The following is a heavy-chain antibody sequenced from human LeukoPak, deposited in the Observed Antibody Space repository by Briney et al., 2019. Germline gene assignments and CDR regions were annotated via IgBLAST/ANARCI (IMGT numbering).Heavy chain of an antibody. D-gene: IGHD3-10*01. CDR2: IYWDDDR. V-gene: IGHV2-5*02. J-gene: IGHJ6*03. CDR1: GFSLSTTGVR. CDR3: VYSRGFGHLLTNMDV. Sequence: SGPTLVKPTHTLTLTFTCSGFSLSTTGVRVGWIRQPPGKALEWLALIYWDDDRRYSPSLKNRLSITKDTSKNQVVLTMTDMDPVDTATYYCVYSRGFGHLLTNMDVWGKGTTVTVSS.